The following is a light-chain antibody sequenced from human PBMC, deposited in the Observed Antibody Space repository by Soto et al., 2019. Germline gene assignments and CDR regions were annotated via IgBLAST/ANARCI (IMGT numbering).Light chain of an antibody. CDR2: GAS. J-gene: IGKJ5*01. Sequence: EIVLTQSPGTLSLSPVERASLSFRASQSVSSSYLAWYQPKPGQAPGLLIYGASKRATGTPDRFIGSGSGTDFTLTISSLEPEDFAVYYCQYYDKLAKAITFGQGTRLENK. CDR1: QSVSSSY. CDR3: QYYDKLAKAIT. V-gene: IGKV3-20*01.